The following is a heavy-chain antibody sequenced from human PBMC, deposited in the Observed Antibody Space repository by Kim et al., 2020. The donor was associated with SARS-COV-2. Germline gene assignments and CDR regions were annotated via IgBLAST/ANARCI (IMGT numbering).Heavy chain of an antibody. CDR3: VRSRVSAFDI. CDR2: TYYMSRWYY. Sequence: SQTLSLTCAISGDSVSGNDIAWSWIRQSPSRGLEWLGRTYYMSRWYYDYALSVKHRITINPDTSENRFSLQLKYVTPDDTAVYYCVRSRVSAFDIWDQGT. J-gene: IGHJ3*02. CDR1: GDSVSGNDIA. V-gene: IGHV6-1*01.